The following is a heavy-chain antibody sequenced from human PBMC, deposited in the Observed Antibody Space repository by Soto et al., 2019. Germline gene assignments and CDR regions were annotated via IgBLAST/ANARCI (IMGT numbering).Heavy chain of an antibody. CDR3: ARVAGGYSTQKGYFDL. J-gene: IGHJ2*01. V-gene: IGHV1-18*01. Sequence: ASVNVSCKASGYTFTSYGISWVRQAPGQGLEWMGWISAYNGNTNYAQKLQGRVTMTTDTSTSTAYMELRSLRSDDTAVYYCARVAGGYSTQKGYFDLWGSGTLVTVSA. CDR2: ISAYNGNT. D-gene: IGHD6-13*01. CDR1: GYTFTSYG.